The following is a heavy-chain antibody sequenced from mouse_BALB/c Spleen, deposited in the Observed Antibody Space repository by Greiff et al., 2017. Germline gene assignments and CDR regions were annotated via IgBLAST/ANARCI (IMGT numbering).Heavy chain of an antibody. J-gene: IGHJ3*01. CDR2: ISYSGST. CDR3: ARFYDGYYWFAY. CDR1: GYSITSDYA. V-gene: IGHV3-2*02. D-gene: IGHD2-3*01. Sequence: DVQLQESGPGLVKPSQSLSLTCTVTGYSITSDYAWNWIRQFPGNKLEWMGYISYSGSTSYNPSLKSRISITRDTSKNQFFLQLNSVTTEDTATYYCARFYDGYYWFAYWGQGTLVTVSA.